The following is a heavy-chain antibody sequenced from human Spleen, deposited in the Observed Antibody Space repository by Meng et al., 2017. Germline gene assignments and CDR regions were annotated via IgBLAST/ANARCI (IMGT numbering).Heavy chain of an antibody. CDR3: ARGVDYYDSSGSDY. J-gene: IGHJ4*02. CDR2: ISSSGSTI. D-gene: IGHD3-22*01. CDR1: GFTFSDYY. V-gene: IGHV3-11*01. Sequence: GESLKISCAASGFTFSDYYMSWIRQAPGKGLEWVSYISSSGSTIYYADSVKGRFTISRDNAKNSLYLQMNSLRAEDTAVYYCARGVDYYDSSGSDYWGQGTLVTVSS.